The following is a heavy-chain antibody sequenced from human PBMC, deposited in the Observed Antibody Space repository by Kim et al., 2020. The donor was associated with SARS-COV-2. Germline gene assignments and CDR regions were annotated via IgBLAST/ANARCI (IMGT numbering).Heavy chain of an antibody. Sequence: SVKVSCKASGGTFSSYAISWVRQAPGQGLEWMGRIIPILGIANYAQKFQGRVTITADKSTSTAYMELSSLRSEDTAVYYCARGSGGSYNWADFDYWGQGTLVTVSS. CDR1: GGTFSSYA. CDR3: ARGSGGSYNWADFDY. J-gene: IGHJ4*02. D-gene: IGHD1-20*01. CDR2: IIPILGIA. V-gene: IGHV1-69*04.